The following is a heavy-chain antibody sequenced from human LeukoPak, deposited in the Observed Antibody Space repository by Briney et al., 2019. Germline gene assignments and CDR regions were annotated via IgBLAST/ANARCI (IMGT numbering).Heavy chain of an antibody. CDR2: ISSSSSYI. CDR1: GFTFSNYA. CDR3: ARQGSGSLTWFDP. D-gene: IGHD3-10*01. V-gene: IGHV3-21*01. J-gene: IGHJ5*02. Sequence: GGSLRLSCAASGFTFSNYAMTWVRQAPGKGLEWVSSISSSSSYIYYADSVKGRFTISRDNAKNSLYLQMNSLRAEDTAVYYCARQGSGSLTWFDPWGQGSLVTVSS.